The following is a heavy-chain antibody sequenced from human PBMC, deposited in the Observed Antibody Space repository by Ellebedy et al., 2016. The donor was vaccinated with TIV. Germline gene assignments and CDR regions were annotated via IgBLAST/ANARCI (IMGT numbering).Heavy chain of an antibody. CDR2: INPSGGRT. Sequence: ASVKVSCXASGYTFTSYYMHWVRQAPGQGLEWMGIINPSGGRTSYAQKFQGRVTMTRDTSTSTVYMELSSLTSEDTAVYYCAIRYSSGWSLDYWGQGTLVTVSS. D-gene: IGHD6-19*01. CDR3: AIRYSSGWSLDY. CDR1: GYTFTSYY. J-gene: IGHJ4*02. V-gene: IGHV1-46*01.